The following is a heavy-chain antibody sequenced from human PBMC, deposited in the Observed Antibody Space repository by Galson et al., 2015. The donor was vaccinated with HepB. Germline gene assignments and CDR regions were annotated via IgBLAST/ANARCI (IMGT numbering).Heavy chain of an antibody. J-gene: IGHJ3*02. D-gene: IGHD2-2*02. CDR2: ISAYNGNA. Sequence: SVKVSCEASGYTFTSYGISWVRQAPGQGLEWVGGISAYNGNADYAQKLQGRVTMTTDTSTSTAYMQLRSLRSDDTAVYYCARDAGLPAAIAHKGDAFDIWGQGTMVTVSS. CDR1: GYTFTSYG. CDR3: ARDAGLPAAIAHKGDAFDI. V-gene: IGHV1-18*04.